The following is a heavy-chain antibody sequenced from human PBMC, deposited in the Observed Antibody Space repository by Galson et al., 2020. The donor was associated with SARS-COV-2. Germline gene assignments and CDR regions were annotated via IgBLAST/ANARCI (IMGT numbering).Heavy chain of an antibody. J-gene: IGHJ6*03. CDR3: ARELGSYLDYYYYMDV. Sequence: SETLSLTCTVSGGSISSGSYYWSWIRQPAGKGLEWIGHIYTSGSTNYNPSLKSRVTISVDTSKNQFSLKLSSVTAADTAVYYCARELGSYLDYYYYMDVWGKGTTVTVSS. D-gene: IGHD1-26*01. CDR2: IYTSGST. CDR1: GGSISSGSYY. V-gene: IGHV4-61*09.